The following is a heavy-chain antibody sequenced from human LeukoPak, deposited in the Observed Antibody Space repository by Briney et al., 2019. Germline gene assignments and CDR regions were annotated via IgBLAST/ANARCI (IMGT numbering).Heavy chain of an antibody. CDR3: ARDGYYGSGSRSFDY. Sequence: ASVKVSRKASGGTFSSYAISWVRQAPGQGLEWMGRIIPIFGTANYAQKFQGRVTITTDESTSTAYMELSSLRSEDTAVYYCARDGYYGSGSRSFDYWGQGTLVTVSS. D-gene: IGHD3-10*01. CDR1: GGTFSSYA. CDR2: IIPIFGTA. V-gene: IGHV1-69*05. J-gene: IGHJ4*02.